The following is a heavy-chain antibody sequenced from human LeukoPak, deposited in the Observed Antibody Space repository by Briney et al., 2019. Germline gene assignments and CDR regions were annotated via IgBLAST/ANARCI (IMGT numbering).Heavy chain of an antibody. D-gene: IGHD6-13*01. J-gene: IGHJ4*02. CDR1: GFTVSSNY. V-gene: IGHV3-53*01. CDR2: IYSGGST. Sequence: GGSLRLSCAASGFTVSSNYMSWVRQAPGKGLEWVSVIYSGGSTYYADSVKGRFTISRDNSKNTLYLQMNSPGAEDTAVYYCARLFSSGWSDYFDYWGQGTLVTVSS. CDR3: ARLFSSGWSDYFDY.